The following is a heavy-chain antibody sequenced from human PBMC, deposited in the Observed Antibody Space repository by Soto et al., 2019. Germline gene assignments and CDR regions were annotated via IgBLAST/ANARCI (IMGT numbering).Heavy chain of an antibody. CDR2: IYYSGST. D-gene: IGHD2-2*01. CDR3: ARIVVVPAAMLEEDYYGMDV. CDR1: GGSFSGYY. J-gene: IGHJ6*02. V-gene: IGHV4-34*01. Sequence: SETLSLTCAVYGGSFSGYYWSWIRQPPGKGLEWIGDIYYSGSTYYNPSLKSRVTISVDTSKNQFSLKLSSVTAADTAVYYCARIVVVPAAMLEEDYYGMDVWGQGTTVTVSS.